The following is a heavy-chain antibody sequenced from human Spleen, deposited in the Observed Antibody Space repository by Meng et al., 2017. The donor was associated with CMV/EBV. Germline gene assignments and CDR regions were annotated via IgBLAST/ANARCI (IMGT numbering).Heavy chain of an antibody. D-gene: IGHD6-13*01. V-gene: IGHV4-4*07. CDR1: GGSISSYY. J-gene: IGHJ4*02. CDR3: ARESRRYSSSWPFDY. CDR2: IYTSGST. Sequence: VAVQGAGPGLVKPSETLSRTCTVSGGSISSYYWSWIRQPAGKGLEWIGRIYTSGSTNYNPSLKSRVTMSVDTSKNQFSLKLSSVTAADTAVYYCARESRRYSSSWPFDYWGQGTLVTVSS.